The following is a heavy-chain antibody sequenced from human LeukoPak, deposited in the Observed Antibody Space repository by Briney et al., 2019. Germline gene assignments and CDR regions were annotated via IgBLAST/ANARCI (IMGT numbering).Heavy chain of an antibody. CDR2: INHSGST. D-gene: IGHD3-10*01. J-gene: IGHJ4*02. Sequence: SETLSLTCAVYGGSFSGYYWSWIRQPPGKGLERIGEINHSGSTNYNPSLKSRVTISVDTSKNQFSLKLSSVTAADTAVYYCARGRTYYYGSGILFYWGQGTLVTVSS. CDR3: ARGRTYYYGSGILFY. CDR1: GGSFSGYY. V-gene: IGHV4-34*01.